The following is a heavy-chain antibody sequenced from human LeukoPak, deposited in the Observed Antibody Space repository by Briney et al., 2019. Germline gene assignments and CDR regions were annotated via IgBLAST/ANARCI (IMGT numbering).Heavy chain of an antibody. J-gene: IGHJ3*02. D-gene: IGHD6-19*01. CDR2: IYYSGST. V-gene: IGHV4-38-2*02. CDR1: GYSISSGYY. CDR3: ARLLSSRAFDI. Sequence: SETLSLTCTVSGYSISSGYYWGWIRQPPGKGLEWIGSIYYSGSTYFNPSLKSRVTISVDTSKSQFSLKLTSVTAADTAVYHCARLLSSRAFDIWGQGTMVTVSS.